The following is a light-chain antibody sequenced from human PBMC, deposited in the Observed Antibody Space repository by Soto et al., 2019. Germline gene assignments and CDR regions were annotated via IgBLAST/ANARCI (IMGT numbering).Light chain of an antibody. CDR2: SAS. Sequence: DIQMTQSPSSVSASVGDRVTITCRASQGISSWLAWYQQRPGKAPRLLICSASDLQSGVPSRFSGSGSGTDFTLTISSLQPDDFAIYYCQQGYTFPYTFGQGTKLEI. V-gene: IGKV1-12*01. CDR3: QQGYTFPYT. CDR1: QGISSW. J-gene: IGKJ2*01.